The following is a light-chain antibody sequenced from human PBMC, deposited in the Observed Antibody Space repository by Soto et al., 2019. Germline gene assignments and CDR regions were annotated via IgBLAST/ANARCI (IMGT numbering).Light chain of an antibody. J-gene: IGLJ2*01. CDR3: QSYDSSLSGQEV. V-gene: IGLV1-40*01. CDR2: GNS. CDR1: SSNIGAGYD. Sequence: QSVLTQPPSVSGAPGQRVTISCTGSSSNIGAGYDVHWYQQLPGTAPKLLIYGNSNRPSGVPDRFSGSKSGTSASLAITGLKADDEADYYCQSYDSSLSGQEVFGGGTKLTVL.